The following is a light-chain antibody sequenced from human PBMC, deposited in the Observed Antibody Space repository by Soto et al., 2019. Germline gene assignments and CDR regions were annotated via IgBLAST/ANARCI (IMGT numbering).Light chain of an antibody. CDR1: SSDVGGFDH. V-gene: IGLV2-14*03. J-gene: IGLJ1*01. CDR3: NSFTTTNTYV. CDR2: DVS. Sequence: QSALTQPASVSGSPGQSITISCTGASSDVGGFDHVSWYQQHPGKVPRLLIYDVSSRPSGVSDRFSGSKSCNTASLTISGLQAEDEADYYCNSFTTTNTYVFGTGTKLTVL.